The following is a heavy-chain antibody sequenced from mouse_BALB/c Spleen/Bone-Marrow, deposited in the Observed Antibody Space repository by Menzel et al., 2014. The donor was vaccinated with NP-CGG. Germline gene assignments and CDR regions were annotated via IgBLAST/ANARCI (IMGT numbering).Heavy chain of an antibody. CDR1: VYTFTSYN. Sequence: LQQSGAELVKPGASVKMSCKASVYTFTSYNMHWVKQTPGQGLEWIGAIYPGNGDTPYNQKFKGKATLTADKSSSTAYMQLSSLTSEDSAVYYCAARVGYYGNYPYFDYWGQGTTLTVSS. V-gene: IGHV1-12*01. CDR2: IYPGNGDT. J-gene: IGHJ2*01. D-gene: IGHD2-1*01. CDR3: AARVGYYGNYPYFDY.